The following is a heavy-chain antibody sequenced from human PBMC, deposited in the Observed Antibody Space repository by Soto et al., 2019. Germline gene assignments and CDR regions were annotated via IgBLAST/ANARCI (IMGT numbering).Heavy chain of an antibody. CDR3: ARHLAPYYYDSSGPIKGDWFDP. D-gene: IGHD3-22*01. V-gene: IGHV5-10-1*01. CDR1: GYSFTSYW. J-gene: IGHJ5*02. CDR2: IDPSDSYT. Sequence: PGESLKISCKGSGYSFTSYWISWVRQMPGKGLEWMGRIDPSDSYTNYSPSFQGHVTISADKSISTAYLQWSSLKASDTAMYYCARHLAPYYYDSSGPIKGDWFDPWGQGTLVTVSS.